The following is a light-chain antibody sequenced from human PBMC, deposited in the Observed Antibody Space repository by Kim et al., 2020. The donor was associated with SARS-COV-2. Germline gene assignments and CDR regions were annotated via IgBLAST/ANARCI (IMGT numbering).Light chain of an antibody. CDR1: QGLVYSDGNTY. V-gene: IGKV2-30*01. CDR3: MQGTDWHPYA. Sequence: DVVMTQSPLSLPVTLGQPASISCRSSQGLVYSDGNTYLNWFQQRPGQSPRCRCYEVSHRDSGVPDRFSGSGSGTDFSLRSGRVEAEDVGVYCCMQGTDWHPYAFGQGTKLEI. CDR2: EVS. J-gene: IGKJ2*01.